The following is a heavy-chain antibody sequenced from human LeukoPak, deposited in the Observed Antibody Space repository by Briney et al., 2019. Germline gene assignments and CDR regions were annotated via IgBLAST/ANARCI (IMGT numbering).Heavy chain of an antibody. CDR2: IIPIFGTA. D-gene: IGHD7-27*01. V-gene: IGHV1-69*01. CDR3: ARGPALNWGEVEYFDY. Sequence: SVKVSCKASGGTSSSYAISWVRQAPGQGLEWMGGIIPIFGTANYAQKFQGRVTITADESTSTAYMELSSLRSEDTAVYYCARGPALNWGEVEYFDYWGQGTLVTVSS. CDR1: GGTSSSYA. J-gene: IGHJ4*02.